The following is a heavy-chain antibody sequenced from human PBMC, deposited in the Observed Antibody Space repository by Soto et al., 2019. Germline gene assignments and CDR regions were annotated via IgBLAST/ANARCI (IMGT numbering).Heavy chain of an antibody. CDR1: GGTFSSYA. CDR2: IIPIFGTA. Sequence: QVQLVQSGAEVKKPGSSVKVSCKASGGTFSSYAISWVRQAPGQGLEWMGGIIPIFGTANYAQKFQGRVTITADESTSTAYMELSSLRSEDTAVYYCARSGYNWNDGGPEYYYYGMDVWGQGTTVTVSS. V-gene: IGHV1-69*01. CDR3: ARSGYNWNDGGPEYYYYGMDV. J-gene: IGHJ6*02. D-gene: IGHD1-20*01.